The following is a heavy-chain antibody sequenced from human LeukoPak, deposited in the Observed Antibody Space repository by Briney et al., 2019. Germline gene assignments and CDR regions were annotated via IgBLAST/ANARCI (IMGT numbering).Heavy chain of an antibody. V-gene: IGHV4-34*01. CDR2: INHSGST. Sequence: PSETLSLTCAVYGGSFSGYYWSWIRQPPGKGLEWIGEINHSGSTNYNPSLKSRVTISVDTSKNQFSLKLSSVTAADTAVYYCARMSGSYYFIGRAFDIWGQGTMVTVSS. CDR1: GGSFSGYY. J-gene: IGHJ3*02. CDR3: ARMSGSYYFIGRAFDI. D-gene: IGHD1-26*01.